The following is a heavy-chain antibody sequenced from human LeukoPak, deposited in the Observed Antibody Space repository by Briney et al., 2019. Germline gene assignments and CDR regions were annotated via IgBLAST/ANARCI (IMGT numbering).Heavy chain of an antibody. CDR2: IYASGST. V-gene: IGHV4-4*07. Sequence: PSETLSLTCTVSGVSISSYYWSWIRQPAGKGLEWIGRIYASGSTYYNPSLKSRVTISVDTSKNQFSLKLSSVTAADTAVYYCARGSSPEQQTFPTYYFDYWGQGTLVTVSS. J-gene: IGHJ4*02. D-gene: IGHD6-13*01. CDR3: ARGSSPEQQTFPTYYFDY. CDR1: GVSISSYY.